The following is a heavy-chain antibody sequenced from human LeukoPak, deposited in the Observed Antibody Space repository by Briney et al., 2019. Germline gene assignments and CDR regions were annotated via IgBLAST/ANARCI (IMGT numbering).Heavy chain of an antibody. J-gene: IGHJ3*02. CDR2: IYSGGST. CDR3: ARAGVLRFLEDAFDI. D-gene: IGHD3-3*01. CDR1: GFSVSTNY. Sequence: PGGSLRLSCAASGFSVSTNYMSWVRQAPGRGPEWVAVIYSGGSTYYADSVKGRVTISRNNSKNTLYLQMNSLRAEDTAVYYCARAGVLRFLEDAFDIWGQGTMVTVSS. V-gene: IGHV3-53*04.